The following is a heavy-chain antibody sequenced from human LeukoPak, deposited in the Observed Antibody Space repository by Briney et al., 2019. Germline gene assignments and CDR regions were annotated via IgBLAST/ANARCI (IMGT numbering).Heavy chain of an antibody. V-gene: IGHV3-13*04. J-gene: IGHJ4*02. D-gene: IGHD3-22*01. CDR3: ARDKSGYYQLDY. CDR1: GFTFSSYD. Sequence: GGSLRLSCAASGFTFSSYDMHWVRQGTGRGLEWVSSISHGGDTKYAASVKGRFTIAREKAKSSLYLQMKSMGAGDSGVYYCARDKSGYYQLDYWGQGTQVTVSS. CDR2: ISHGGDT.